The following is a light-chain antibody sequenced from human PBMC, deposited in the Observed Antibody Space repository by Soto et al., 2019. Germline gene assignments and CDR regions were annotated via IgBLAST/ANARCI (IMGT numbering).Light chain of an antibody. CDR1: QSVSNNY. V-gene: IGKV3-20*01. J-gene: IGKJ1*01. Sequence: EIVLTQSQGTLSLSPGERATLSCRASQSVSNNYLAWYQQKPGQAPRLLIYGASNRATGIPDRFSGSGSGTEFTLTISSLQPDDFATYYCQQYNSYSSWTFGQGTKVDI. CDR3: QQYNSYSSWT. CDR2: GAS.